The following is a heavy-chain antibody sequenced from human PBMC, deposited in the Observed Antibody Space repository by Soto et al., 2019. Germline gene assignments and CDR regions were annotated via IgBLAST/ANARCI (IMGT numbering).Heavy chain of an antibody. CDR1: GFTFSSYA. J-gene: IGHJ6*02. V-gene: IGHV3-30-3*01. Sequence: GGSLRLSCAASGFTFSSYAMHWVRQAPGKGLEWVAVISYDGSNKYYAYSVKGRFTISRDNSNNTLFLQMNSLRAEDTAVYYCARAMTYCSSTSCLGWSRMDVWGQGTTVTVSS. D-gene: IGHD2-2*01. CDR3: ARAMTYCSSTSCLGWSRMDV. CDR2: ISYDGSNK.